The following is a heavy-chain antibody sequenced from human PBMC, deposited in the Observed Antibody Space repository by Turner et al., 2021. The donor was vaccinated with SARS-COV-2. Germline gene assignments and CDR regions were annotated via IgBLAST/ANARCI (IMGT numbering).Heavy chain of an antibody. CDR3: AKTRDYYYDSSDYPDY. CDR1: GFNFNKYA. Sequence: EVQLLESGGGLVQLVGSLRLSCAASGFNFNKYAMAWVRQAPGKGLEWVSVISGSGSYTYYADSVKGRVTISRDNSKNTLYLQVNSLRAEDTAVYYCAKTRDYYYDSSDYPDYWGQGTLVTVSS. D-gene: IGHD3-22*01. J-gene: IGHJ4*02. V-gene: IGHV3-23*01. CDR2: ISGSGSYT.